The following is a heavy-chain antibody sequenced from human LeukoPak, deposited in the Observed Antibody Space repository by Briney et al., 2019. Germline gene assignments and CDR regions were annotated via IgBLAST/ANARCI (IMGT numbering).Heavy chain of an antibody. CDR2: IKSDGSSI. CDR1: GFTFSTCW. J-gene: IGHJ4*02. D-gene: IGHD4-23*01. Sequence: QPGGSLRLSCAASGFTFSTCWMHWVRQAPGKGLVWVSRIKSDGSSIMYADSVRGRFTISRDNAKNTLYLQMNSLRAEDTAVYYCARDLDYGGRSNFDHWGQGTLVTVSS. CDR3: ARDLDYGGRSNFDH. V-gene: IGHV3-74*03.